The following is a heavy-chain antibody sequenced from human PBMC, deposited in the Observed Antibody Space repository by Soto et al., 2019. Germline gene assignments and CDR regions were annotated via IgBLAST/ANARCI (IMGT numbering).Heavy chain of an antibody. D-gene: IGHD6-13*01. CDR2: ISCSGSST. Sequence: GGSLRLSCAASGFTFSSYAMSWVRQAPGKGLEWVSAISCSGSSTYYADSVKGRFTISRDNSKNTLYLQMNSLRAEDTAVYYCAKDLYSSSWGYFQHWGQGTRVTVSS. V-gene: IGHV3-23*01. CDR3: AKDLYSSSWGYFQH. CDR1: GFTFSSYA. J-gene: IGHJ1*01.